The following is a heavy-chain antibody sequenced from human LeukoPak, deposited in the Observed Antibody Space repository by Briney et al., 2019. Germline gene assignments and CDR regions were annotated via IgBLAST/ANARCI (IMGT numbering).Heavy chain of an antibody. V-gene: IGHV3-48*03. J-gene: IGHJ4*02. CDR3: ARVGATTGFDY. D-gene: IGHD1-26*01. CDR1: GFTFSSYE. CDR2: ISSSGSTI. Sequence: PGGSLRLSCAASGFTFSSYEMNWVRQAPGEGLEWVLYISSSGSTIYYADSVKGRFTISRDNAKNSLYLQMNSLRAEDTAFYYCARVGATTGFDYWGQGTLVTVSS.